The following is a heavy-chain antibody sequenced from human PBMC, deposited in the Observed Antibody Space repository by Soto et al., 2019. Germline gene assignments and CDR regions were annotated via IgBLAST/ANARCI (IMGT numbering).Heavy chain of an antibody. CDR3: ARDFFDSSDYTTNWFDP. V-gene: IGHV4-39*01. J-gene: IGHJ5*02. CDR1: GGSISSSSYY. Sequence: SETLSLTCTVSGGSISSSSYYWGWIRQPPGKGLEWIGSIYHTGNAYYNPSLKSRVTISVDTSKNQFSLKLTSVTAADAALYYCARDFFDSSDYTTNWFDPRGQGTLVT. CDR2: IYHTGNA. D-gene: IGHD3-22*01.